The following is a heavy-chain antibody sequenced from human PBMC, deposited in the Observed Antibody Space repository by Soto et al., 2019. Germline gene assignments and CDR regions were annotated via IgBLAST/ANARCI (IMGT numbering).Heavy chain of an antibody. V-gene: IGHV3-23*01. D-gene: IGHD3-22*01. J-gene: IGHJ1*01. Sequence: PGGSLRLACAASGFTFGSYAMGWVRQAPGKGLEWVSAISGSGGSTYYADSVKGRFTIARDNSTNTLYLQMNSLRAEDTAVYYCANRGGGYYDSSGYFAEYFQHWGQGTLVTVSS. CDR1: GFTFGSYA. CDR2: ISGSGGST. CDR3: ANRGGGYYDSSGYFAEYFQH.